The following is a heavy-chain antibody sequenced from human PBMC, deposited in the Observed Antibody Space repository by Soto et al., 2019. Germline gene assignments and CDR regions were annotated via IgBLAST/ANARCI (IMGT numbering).Heavy chain of an antibody. CDR2: ISATGGSY. D-gene: IGHD5-18*01. V-gene: IGHV3-23*01. J-gene: IGHJ4*02. CDR1: GFTFTSYA. CDR3: AKDRGYSYGYGFDY. Sequence: EVQLLESGGGLVQPGGSLRLSCAASGFTFTSYATAWVRQVPGKGLEWVSTISATGGSYYYAGSVKGRFTITRYNSKSTVYLQMNSLRDEDTALYYCAKDRGYSYGYGFDYWGKGTLVTVSS.